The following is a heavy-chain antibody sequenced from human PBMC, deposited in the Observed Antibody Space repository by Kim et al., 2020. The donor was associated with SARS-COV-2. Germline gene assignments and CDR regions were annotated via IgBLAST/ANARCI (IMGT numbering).Heavy chain of an antibody. V-gene: IGHV4-39*01. D-gene: IGHD5-12*01. CDR1: GGSISSSSYY. CDR2: IYYSGST. CDR3: ARQGWLQIKRASNTRFDY. J-gene: IGHJ4*02. Sequence: SETLSLTCTVSGGSISSSSYYWGWIRQPPGKGLEWIGSIYYSGSTYYNPSLKSRVTISVDTSKNQFSLKLSSVTAADTAVYYCARQGWLQIKRASNTRFDYWGQGTLVTVSS.